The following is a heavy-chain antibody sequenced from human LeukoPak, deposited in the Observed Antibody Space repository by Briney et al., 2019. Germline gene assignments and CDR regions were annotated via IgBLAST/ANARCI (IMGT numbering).Heavy chain of an antibody. V-gene: IGHV3-30-3*01. Sequence: TGRSLRLSCAASGFTFSSYAMHWVRQAPGKGLEWVAVISYDGSIKYYADSVKGRFTTSRDNSKNMLYLQMNSLSAEDTAVYYCARGPGYSSGWYVLSVDYWGQGTLVTVSS. CDR1: GFTFSSYA. CDR2: ISYDGSIK. D-gene: IGHD6-19*01. CDR3: ARGPGYSSGWYVLSVDY. J-gene: IGHJ4*02.